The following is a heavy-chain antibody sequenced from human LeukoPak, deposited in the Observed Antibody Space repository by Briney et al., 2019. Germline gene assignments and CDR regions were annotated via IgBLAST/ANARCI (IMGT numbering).Heavy chain of an antibody. V-gene: IGHV3-7*01. J-gene: IGHJ4*02. D-gene: IGHD6-6*01. CDR3: TRRGGSSSRRSPIDY. CDR2: IKQDGSQR. Sequence: GSLRLSCTASGFPFSDYWMTWVRQAPGKGPEWVANIKQDGSQRYYVDSVRGRFTISRDNAKNSLFLQMNGLRAEDTAVYYCTRRGGSSSRRSPIDYWGQGTLVTVSS. CDR1: GFPFSDYW.